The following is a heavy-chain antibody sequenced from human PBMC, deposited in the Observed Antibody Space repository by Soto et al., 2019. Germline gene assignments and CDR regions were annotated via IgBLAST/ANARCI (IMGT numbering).Heavy chain of an antibody. D-gene: IGHD3-22*01. CDR2: INPNSGGK. V-gene: IGHV1-2*04. J-gene: IGHJ3*02. CDR3: ARTDSSGYYYAFDI. CDR1: GYTFTGYY. Sequence: ASVKVSCKASGYTFTGYYMHWVRQAPGQGLEWMGWINPNSGGKNYAQKFQGWVTMTRDTSISTAYMELSRLRSDDTAVYYCARTDSSGYYYAFDIWGQGTMVTVSS.